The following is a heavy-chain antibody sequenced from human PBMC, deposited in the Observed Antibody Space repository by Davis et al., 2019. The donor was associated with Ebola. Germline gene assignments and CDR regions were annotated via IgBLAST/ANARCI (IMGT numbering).Heavy chain of an antibody. J-gene: IGHJ6*04. V-gene: IGHV7-4-1*02. CDR1: GYTFTSYA. D-gene: IGHD6-6*01. CDR2: VNTNTGNP. Sequence: ASVKVSCKASGYTFTSYAMNWVRQAPGQGLEWMGWVNTNTGNPTYAQGFTGRFVFSLDTSVSTAYLQISSLKAEDTAVYYCARDHGSSSSLYYYYYYGMDVWGKGTTVTVSS. CDR3: ARDHGSSSSLYYYYYYGMDV.